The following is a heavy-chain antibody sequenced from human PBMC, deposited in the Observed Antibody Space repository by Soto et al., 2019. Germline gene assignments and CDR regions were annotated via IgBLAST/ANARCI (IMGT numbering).Heavy chain of an antibody. V-gene: IGHV3-64D*08. J-gene: IGHJ6*02. CDR2: ISSNGGST. CDR3: VKSLRGGVLWFGELVYYYGMDV. CDR1: GFTFSSYA. Sequence: GGSLRLSCSASGFTFSSYAMHWVRQAPGKGLEYVSAISSNGGSTYYADSVKGRFTISRDNSKNTLYLQMSSLRAEETAVYYCVKSLRGGVLWFGELVYYYGMDVWGQGTTVTVSS. D-gene: IGHD3-10*01.